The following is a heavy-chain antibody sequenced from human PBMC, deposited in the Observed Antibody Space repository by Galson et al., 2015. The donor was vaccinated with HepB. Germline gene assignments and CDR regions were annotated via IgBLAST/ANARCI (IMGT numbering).Heavy chain of an antibody. CDR1: GYTFTRYA. Sequence: SVKVSCKASGYTFTRYAMHWVRQAPGQRLEWMGWINAGNGNTKYSQKSQGRVTITRDTSVSTAYMELSSLRSEDTAVYYRAREGATYYYDSSGYSNWGQGTLVTVSS. CDR3: AREGATYYYDSSGYSN. V-gene: IGHV1-3*01. D-gene: IGHD3-22*01. J-gene: IGHJ4*02. CDR2: INAGNGNT.